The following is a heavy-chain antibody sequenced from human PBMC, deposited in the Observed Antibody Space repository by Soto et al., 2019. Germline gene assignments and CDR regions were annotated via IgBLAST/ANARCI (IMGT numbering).Heavy chain of an antibody. CDR3: AKKMFADTNGHHPNDVFDI. Sequence: GASVKVSFKASGYTFTSYDISWVRQATGQGLEWMGWMNPNSGNTGYAQKFRGRVTMTRNTSISTAYMELSSLRSDDTAVYYCAKKMFADTNGHHPNDVFDIWGQGTEVTVSS. CDR2: MNPNSGNT. V-gene: IGHV1-8*01. J-gene: IGHJ3*02. D-gene: IGHD2-8*01. CDR1: GYTFTSYD.